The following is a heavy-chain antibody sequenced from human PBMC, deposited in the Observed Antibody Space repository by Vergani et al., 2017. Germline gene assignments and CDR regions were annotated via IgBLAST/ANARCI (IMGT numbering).Heavy chain of an antibody. Sequence: QVQLQESGPGLVQSSETLSLTCSVSFDSTRNLYCNWIRQPPGKGLEWIGSIHYSENTNYNPSLKTRVSISVDTSKNQFSLTLTSVTAADTAVYYCASDTHSGQRADRWGQGSLVTVTS. D-gene: IGHD6-19*01. J-gene: IGHJ5*02. V-gene: IGHV4-59*11. CDR3: ASDTHSGQRADR. CDR2: IHYSENT. CDR1: FDSTRNLY.